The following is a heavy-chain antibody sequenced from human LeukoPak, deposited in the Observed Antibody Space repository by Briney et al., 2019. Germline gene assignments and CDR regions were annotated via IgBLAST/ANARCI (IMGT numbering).Heavy chain of an antibody. Sequence: SETLSLTCTVSGGSISSYYWSWIRQPPGKGLEWIGYIYTSGSTNYNPSLKSRVTMSVNTSKNQFSLKLSSVTAADTAVYYCSIVVVPAATPDYYYYYMDVWGKGTTVTVSS. CDR3: SIVVVPAATPDYYYYYMDV. CDR2: IYTSGST. CDR1: GGSISSYY. V-gene: IGHV4-4*09. D-gene: IGHD2-2*01. J-gene: IGHJ6*03.